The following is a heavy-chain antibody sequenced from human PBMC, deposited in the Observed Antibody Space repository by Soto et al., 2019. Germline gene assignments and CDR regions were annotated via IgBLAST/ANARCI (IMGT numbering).Heavy chain of an antibody. CDR2: TYYRSKWYN. V-gene: IGHV6-1*01. CDR3: ARDPSGEGATTPGFDY. J-gene: IGHJ4*02. Sequence: SQTLSLTCAVSGDSVSSNSAAWNWIRQSPSRGLEWLGRTYYRSKWYNDYAVSVKSRITINPDTSKNQFSLQLNSVTPEDTAVYYCARDPSGEGATTPGFDYWGQGTLVTVSS. CDR1: GDSVSSNSAA. D-gene: IGHD1-26*01.